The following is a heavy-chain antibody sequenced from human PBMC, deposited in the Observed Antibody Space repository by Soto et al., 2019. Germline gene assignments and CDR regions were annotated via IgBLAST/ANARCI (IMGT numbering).Heavy chain of an antibody. J-gene: IGHJ5*02. CDR2: MHPNSGET. D-gene: IGHD2-15*01. CDR3: ARVAVAARPPWYNWFDT. Sequence: QEQLVQSGAEVKKPGASVKVSCKTSGYTFTDYDINWVRQATGQGLEWIGWMHPNSGETGYAQKFHGRVTITRSASLSTAYLELSSLRSEDTAVYYCARVAVAARPPWYNWFDTWGQGNLVTVSS. V-gene: IGHV1-8*01. CDR1: GYTFTDYD.